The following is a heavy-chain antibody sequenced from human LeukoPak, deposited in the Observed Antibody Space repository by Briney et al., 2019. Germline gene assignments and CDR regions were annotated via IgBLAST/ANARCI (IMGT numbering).Heavy chain of an antibody. CDR1: GGPIYSYY. V-gene: IGHV4-4*07. Sequence: PSETLSLTWTVSGGPIYSYYWSWIRQTAGKGLEWIGRLYPGVSTNYNPSLKSRVTMSVDTSKNQFALKLSAVTAADTAVYYCARLKFYDSTGYSPGHYMDVWGKGTTVTVSS. D-gene: IGHD3-22*01. J-gene: IGHJ6*03. CDR3: ARLKFYDSTGYSPGHYMDV. CDR2: LYPGVST.